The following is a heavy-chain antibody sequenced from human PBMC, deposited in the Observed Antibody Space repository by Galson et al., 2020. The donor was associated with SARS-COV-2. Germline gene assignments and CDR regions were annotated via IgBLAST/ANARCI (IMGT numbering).Heavy chain of an antibody. V-gene: IGHV4-34*01. J-gene: IGHJ6*02. CDR2: INHSGST. D-gene: IGHD2-15*01. CDR3: ARVTPCSGGSCYSRYYYYGMDV. CDR1: GGSFSGYY. Sequence: SETLSLTCAVYGGSFSGYYWSWIRQPPGKGLEWIGEINHSGSTNYNPSLKSRVTISVDTSKNQFSLKLSSVTAADTAVYYCARVTPCSGGSCYSRYYYYGMDVWGQGTTVTVSS.